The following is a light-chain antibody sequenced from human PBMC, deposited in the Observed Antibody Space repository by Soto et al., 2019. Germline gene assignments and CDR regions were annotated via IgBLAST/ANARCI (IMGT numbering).Light chain of an antibody. J-gene: IGLJ3*02. CDR3: AAWDTSLSGWI. CDR1: RSNIGNNY. CDR2: DRN. V-gene: IGLV1-51*01. Sequence: QAVVTQPPSVSAAPGQKVSISCSGSRSNIGNNYVSWFQQFPRTAPKLLIYDRNKRPSGIPDRFSGSKSGTSATLGITGLQTADEADYYCAAWDTSLSGWIFGGGTKLTVL.